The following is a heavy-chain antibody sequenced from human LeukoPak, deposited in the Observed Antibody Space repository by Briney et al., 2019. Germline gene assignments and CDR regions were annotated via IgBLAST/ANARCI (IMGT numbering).Heavy chain of an antibody. CDR2: INHSGST. CDR3: ARGGGPFWSGYPYYYYYGMDV. J-gene: IGHJ6*02. V-gene: IGHV4-34*01. D-gene: IGHD3-3*01. Sequence: PSETLSLTCAVYGGSFSGYYWSWIRQPPGKGLEWIGEINHSGSTNYNPSLKSRVTISVDTSKNQFSLKLSSVTAADTAVYYCARGGGPFWSGYPYYYYYGMDVWGQGTTVTVSS. CDR1: GGSFSGYY.